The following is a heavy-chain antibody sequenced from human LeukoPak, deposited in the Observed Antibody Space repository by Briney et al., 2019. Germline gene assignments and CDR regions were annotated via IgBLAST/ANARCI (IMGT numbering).Heavy chain of an antibody. CDR1: GGSISSSSYY. V-gene: IGHV4-39*07. CDR3: ARVDGDYHFFPSYMDV. J-gene: IGHJ6*03. D-gene: IGHD4-17*01. CDR2: IYDSVNT. Sequence: PSETLCLTCTVSGGSISSSSYYWGWIRHPPGKGREWIGSIYDSVNTYYNPALRSLATISVDTSQNQFSLKLSSVTAADTAVYYCARVDGDYHFFPSYMDVWGKGTKVTVPS.